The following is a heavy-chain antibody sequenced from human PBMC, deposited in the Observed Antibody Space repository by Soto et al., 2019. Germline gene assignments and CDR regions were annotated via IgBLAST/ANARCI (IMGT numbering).Heavy chain of an antibody. CDR2: IKSDGSST. CDR3: ARSVRSGSFPYYYAMDV. CDR1: GFTSSKYW. Sequence: GGALRLSCAASGFTSSKYWMHWVLQAPWKGLVWVSRIKSDGSSTSYADSVKGRFTISRDNAKNTLDLQMHGLRAEDMAVYYCARSVRSGSFPYYYAMDVWGQGTTVTVSS. V-gene: IGHV3-74*01. J-gene: IGHJ6*02. D-gene: IGHD3-10*01.